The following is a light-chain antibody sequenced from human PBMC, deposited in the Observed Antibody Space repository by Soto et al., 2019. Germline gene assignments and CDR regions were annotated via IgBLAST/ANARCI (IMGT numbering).Light chain of an antibody. CDR1: VLANKY. Sequence: SSELTQPSSVSVFPGQTARITCSGHVLANKYSRCRWLQQKPGQASVVVISQDSERPSGIPERFSGSRSGTTGTLTISGAQVEDEADYYCYSATDNNVVFGGGTKVTVL. CDR3: YSATDNNVV. V-gene: IGLV3-27*01. CDR2: QDS. J-gene: IGLJ3*02.